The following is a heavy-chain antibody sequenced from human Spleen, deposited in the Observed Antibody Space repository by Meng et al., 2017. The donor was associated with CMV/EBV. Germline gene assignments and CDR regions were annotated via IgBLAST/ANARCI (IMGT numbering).Heavy chain of an antibody. D-gene: IGHD5-18*01. CDR2: INHSGST. CDR3: ARGVEEYTYGYFAFDM. CDR1: GGSFSGYY. J-gene: IGHJ3*02. Sequence: GSLRLSCAVYGGSFSGYYWSWIRQPPGKGLEWIGEINHSGSTNYNPSLKSRVTISVDTSKNQFSLKLSSVTAADTAVYYCARGVEEYTYGYFAFDMWGQGTMVTVSS. V-gene: IGHV4-34*01.